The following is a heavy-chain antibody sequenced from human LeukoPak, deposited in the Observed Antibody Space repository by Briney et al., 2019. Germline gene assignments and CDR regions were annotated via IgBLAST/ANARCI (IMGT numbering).Heavy chain of an antibody. Sequence: GGSLRLSCAASGFTFDDYAMHWVRQAPGKGLEWVSGISWNSGSIGYADSVKGRFTISRDNAKNSLYVQMNSLRAEDTAVYYCARDRGSAAFDIWGQGTMVTVSS. CDR2: ISWNSGSI. J-gene: IGHJ3*02. V-gene: IGHV3-9*01. CDR1: GFTFDDYA. CDR3: ARDRGSAAFDI.